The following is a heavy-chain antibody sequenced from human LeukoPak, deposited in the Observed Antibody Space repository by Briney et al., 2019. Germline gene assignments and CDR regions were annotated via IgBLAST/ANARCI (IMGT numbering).Heavy chain of an antibody. CDR3: ARDSHYYDSSGLLGYAFDI. CDR2: IYYSGST. V-gene: IGHV4-31*03. Sequence: SETLSLTCTVSGGSISSGGYYWSWIRQHPGKGLEWIGYIYYSGSTYYNPSLKSRVTISVDTSKNQFSLKLSSVTAADTAVYYCARDSHYYDSSGLLGYAFDIWGQGTMVTVSS. D-gene: IGHD3-22*01. CDR1: GGSISSGGYY. J-gene: IGHJ3*02.